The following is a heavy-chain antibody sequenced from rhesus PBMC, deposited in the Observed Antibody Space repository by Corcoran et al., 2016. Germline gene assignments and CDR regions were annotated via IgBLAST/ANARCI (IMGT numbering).Heavy chain of an antibody. CDR1: GFTFSSYE. V-gene: IGHV3-100*02. CDR2: ISESGGTI. Sequence: DVQLVESGGGLVKPGGSLRLSCVASGFTFSSYEMHWVRQAPGKGLEWVSVISESGGTIDYSDSVKGRFTSSRDNAKNSLFLQMNSLRAEDTAVYYCTRRHDYGSSYPFDYWGQGVLVTVSS. CDR3: TRRHDYGSSYPFDY. D-gene: IGHD4-29*01. J-gene: IGHJ4*01.